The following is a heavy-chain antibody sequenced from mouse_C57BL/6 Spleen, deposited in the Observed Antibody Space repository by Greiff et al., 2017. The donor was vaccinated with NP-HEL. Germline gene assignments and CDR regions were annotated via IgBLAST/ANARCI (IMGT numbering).Heavy chain of an antibody. CDR3: ARDDSDWFAY. V-gene: IGHV5-4*01. J-gene: IGHJ3*01. CDR1: GFTFSSYA. Sequence: EVQLVESGGGLVTPGGSLKLSCAASGFTFSSYAMSWVRQTPEKRLEWVATISDGGSYTYYPDNVKGRFTISRDNAKNNLYLQRSHLKSEDTAMYYCARDDSDWFAYWGQGTLVTVSA. D-gene: IGHD2-12*01. CDR2: ISDGGSYT.